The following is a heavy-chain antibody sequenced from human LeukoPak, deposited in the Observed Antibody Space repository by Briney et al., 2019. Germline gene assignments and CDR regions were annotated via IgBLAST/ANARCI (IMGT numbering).Heavy chain of an antibody. Sequence: GSLRLSCAASGFTFSSYSMNWVRQPPGKGLEWIGEINHSGSTNYNPSLKSRVTISVDTSKNQFSLKLSSVTAADTAVYYCARVVVRGVIIKGHFDYWGQGTLATVSS. D-gene: IGHD3-10*01. J-gene: IGHJ4*02. CDR3: ARVVVRGVIIKGHFDY. CDR1: GFTFSSYS. V-gene: IGHV4-34*01. CDR2: INHSGST.